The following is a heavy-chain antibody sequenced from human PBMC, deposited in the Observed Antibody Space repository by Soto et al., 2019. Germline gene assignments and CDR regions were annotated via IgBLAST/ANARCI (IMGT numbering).Heavy chain of an antibody. Sequence: GASVKVSCKASGYTFTSYGISWVRQAPGQGLEWMGWISAYNGNTNYAQKLQGRVTMTTDTSTSTAYMELRSLRSDDTAVYYCARGCSSTSCDYYYGMDVWGQGTTVTVSS. J-gene: IGHJ6*02. CDR2: ISAYNGNT. D-gene: IGHD2-2*01. V-gene: IGHV1-18*01. CDR1: GYTFTSYG. CDR3: ARGCSSTSCDYYYGMDV.